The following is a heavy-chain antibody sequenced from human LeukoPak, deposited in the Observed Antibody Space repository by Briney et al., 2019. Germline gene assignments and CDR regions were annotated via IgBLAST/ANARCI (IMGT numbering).Heavy chain of an antibody. J-gene: IGHJ4*02. CDR3: AKNPYEYYFDY. D-gene: IGHD5-12*01. CDR1: GYTLTGYY. Sequence: ASVKVSCKASGYTLTGYYMHWVRLAPGQGLEWMGWINPSSGDTNYAQKFQGRVTMTRDTSISTAYMELSRLRSDDTAVYYCAKNPYEYYFDYWGQGTLVTISS. CDR2: INPSSGDT. V-gene: IGHV1-2*02.